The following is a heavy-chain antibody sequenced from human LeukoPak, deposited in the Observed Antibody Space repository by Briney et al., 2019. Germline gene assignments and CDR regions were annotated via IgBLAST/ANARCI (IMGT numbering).Heavy chain of an antibody. D-gene: IGHD3-3*01. Sequence: ASVKVSCKASGYTFTGYYMHWVRQAPGQGLEWMGWINPNSGGTNYAQKFQGRVTMTRDTSISTAYMELSRLRSDDTAVYYCASEGARITIFGTAFDYWGQGTLVTVSS. CDR2: INPNSGGT. J-gene: IGHJ4*02. CDR3: ASEGARITIFGTAFDY. CDR1: GYTFTGYY. V-gene: IGHV1-2*02.